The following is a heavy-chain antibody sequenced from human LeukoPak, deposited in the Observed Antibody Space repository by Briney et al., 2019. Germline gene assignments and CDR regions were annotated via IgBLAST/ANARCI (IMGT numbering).Heavy chain of an antibody. D-gene: IGHD3-22*01. CDR1: GFTFSSYG. CDR3: ARAGVVVPTIDY. CDR2: IWYDGSNK. V-gene: IGHV3-33*01. J-gene: IGHJ4*02. Sequence: GRSLRLSCAASGFTFSSYGMHWVRQAPGKGLEWVAVIWYDGSNKYYADSVKGRFTISRDNSKNTLYLQMNSLRAEDTAVYHCARAGVVVPTIDYWGQGTLVTVSS.